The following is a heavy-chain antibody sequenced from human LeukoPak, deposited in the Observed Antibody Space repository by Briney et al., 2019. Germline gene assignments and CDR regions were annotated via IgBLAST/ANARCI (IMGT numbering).Heavy chain of an antibody. CDR1: GYTFTGYY. CDR3: ARSHGGITIRNWFDP. Sequence: ASVKVSCKASGYTFTGYYMDWVRQAPGQGLEWMGWINPNSGGTNYAQKFQGRVTMTRDTSISTAYMELSRLRSDDTAVYYCARSHGGITIRNWFDPWGQGTLVTVSS. CDR2: INPNSGGT. V-gene: IGHV1-2*02. D-gene: IGHD3-3*01. J-gene: IGHJ5*02.